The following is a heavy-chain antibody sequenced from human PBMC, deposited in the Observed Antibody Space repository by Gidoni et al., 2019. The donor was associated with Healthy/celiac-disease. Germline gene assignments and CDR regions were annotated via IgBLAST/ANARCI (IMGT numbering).Heavy chain of an antibody. CDR2: INPSGGST. Sequence: QVQLVQSGAEVKKPGASVKVSCKASGYTFTSYYMHWVRQAPGQGLEWMGIINPSGGSTSYAQKFQGRVTMTRDTSTSTVYMELSSLRSEDTAVYYCARGVLRYFDWLLRPYYYYGMDVWGQGTTVTVSS. CDR1: GYTFTSYY. CDR3: ARGVLRYFDWLLRPYYYYGMDV. V-gene: IGHV1-46*01. D-gene: IGHD3-9*01. J-gene: IGHJ6*02.